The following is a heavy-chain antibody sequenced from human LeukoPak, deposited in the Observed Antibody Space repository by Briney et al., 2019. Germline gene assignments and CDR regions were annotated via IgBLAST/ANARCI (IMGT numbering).Heavy chain of an antibody. V-gene: IGHV3-30*02. Sequence: PGESLRLSCAASGFTFSSYGMHWVRQAPGKGLEWVAFIRYDGSNKYYADSVKGRFTISRDNSKNTLYLQMNSLRAEDTAVYYCARDELRGVKSVANWFDPWGQGTLVTVSS. J-gene: IGHJ5*02. CDR2: IRYDGSNK. CDR1: GFTFSSYG. D-gene: IGHD3-10*01. CDR3: ARDELRGVKSVANWFDP.